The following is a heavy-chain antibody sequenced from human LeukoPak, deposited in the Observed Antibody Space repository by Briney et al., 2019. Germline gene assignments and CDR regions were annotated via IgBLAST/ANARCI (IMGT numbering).Heavy chain of an antibody. CDR3: ARPKYADYDWPDWYFDL. J-gene: IGHJ2*01. D-gene: IGHD4-17*01. CDR2: IYNSGST. Sequence: SETLSLTCSVSGGSISTSYWIWIRQPPGKGLEWIGYIYNSGSTNYNPSFKSRVTISVDMSKNQFSLKLSSVTAADTAVYYCARPKYADYDWPDWYFDLWSRGTLVTVSS. V-gene: IGHV4-59*01. CDR1: GGSISTSY.